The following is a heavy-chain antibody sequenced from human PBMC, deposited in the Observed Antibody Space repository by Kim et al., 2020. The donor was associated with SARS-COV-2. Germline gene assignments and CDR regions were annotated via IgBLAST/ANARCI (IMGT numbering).Heavy chain of an antibody. V-gene: IGHV5-51*01. CDR3: ARLEDGWQQLPA. D-gene: IGHD2-15*01. Sequence: SYSPSFQGQVTISSDKSISTAYLQWSSLKASDTAMYYCARLEDGWQQLPAWGQGTLVTVSS. J-gene: IGHJ4*02.